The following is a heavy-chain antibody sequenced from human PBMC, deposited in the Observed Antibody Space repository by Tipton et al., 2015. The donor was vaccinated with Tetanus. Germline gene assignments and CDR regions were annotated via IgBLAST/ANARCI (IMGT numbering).Heavy chain of an antibody. Sequence: GLVKPSQTLSLTCTVSGGSISSGGYYWTWIRQHPGKGLEWIGDIYYSGSTYYNPPLKSRVIISVDTSKNQFSVNLNSVTAADTAVYYCARDQARGARGWNYFDYWGQGALVTVSS. D-gene: IGHD1-26*01. V-gene: IGHV4-31*03. J-gene: IGHJ4*02. CDR3: ARDQARGARGWNYFDY. CDR2: IYYSGST. CDR1: GGSISSGGYY.